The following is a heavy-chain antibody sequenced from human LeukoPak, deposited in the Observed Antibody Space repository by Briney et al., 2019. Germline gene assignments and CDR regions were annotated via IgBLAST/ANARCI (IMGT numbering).Heavy chain of an antibody. Sequence: GGSLKLSCAASGFTFSGSAKHWVRQASGKGLEWVGRIRSKANSYATAYAASVKGRFTISRDDSKNTAYLQMNSLKTEDTAVYYCTSPSGYSSGWFPSYWGQGTLVTVSS. V-gene: IGHV3-73*01. CDR3: TSPSGYSSGWFPSY. D-gene: IGHD6-19*01. J-gene: IGHJ4*02. CDR2: IRSKANSYAT. CDR1: GFTFSGSA.